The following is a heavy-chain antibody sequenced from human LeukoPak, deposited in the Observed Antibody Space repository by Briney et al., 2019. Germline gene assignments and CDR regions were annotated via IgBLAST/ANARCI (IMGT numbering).Heavy chain of an antibody. Sequence: ASVKVSCKASGYTFTSYYMHWVRQAPGQGLEWMGIINPSGGSTSYAQKFQGRVTMTRDMSTSTVYMELSSLRSEDTAVYYCARHHCSGGSCYESETQDWGQGTLVTVSS. D-gene: IGHD2-15*01. CDR2: INPSGGST. J-gene: IGHJ4*02. V-gene: IGHV1-46*01. CDR1: GYTFTSYY. CDR3: ARHHCSGGSCYESETQD.